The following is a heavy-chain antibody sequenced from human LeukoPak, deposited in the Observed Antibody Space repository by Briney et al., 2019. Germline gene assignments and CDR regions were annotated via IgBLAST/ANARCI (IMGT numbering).Heavy chain of an antibody. CDR1: GGSFSGYY. V-gene: IGHV4-34*01. CDR3: ARGDNYYYYVMDV. CDR2: IYYSGST. J-gene: IGHJ6*02. D-gene: IGHD2-15*01. Sequence: SETLSLTCAVYGGSFSGYYWGWIRQPPGKGLERIRNIYYSGSTYYNPSLKSRVTISVDTSKNQFSLKLSSVTAADTAVYYCARGDNYYYYVMDVWGQGTTVTVSS.